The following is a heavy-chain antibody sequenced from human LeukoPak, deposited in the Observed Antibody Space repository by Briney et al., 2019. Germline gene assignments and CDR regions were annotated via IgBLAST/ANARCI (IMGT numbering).Heavy chain of an antibody. J-gene: IGHJ4*02. V-gene: IGHV3-30*18. CDR1: GLTFSSYG. Sequence: PGGSLRLSCAASGLTFSSYGMHWVRQAPGKGLEWVAVISYDGSNKYYADSVKGRFTISRDNSKNTLYLQMNSLRAEDTAVYYCAKDSIVYSSSSIMGYWGQGTLVTVSS. CDR3: AKDSIVYSSSSIMGY. D-gene: IGHD6-13*01. CDR2: ISYDGSNK.